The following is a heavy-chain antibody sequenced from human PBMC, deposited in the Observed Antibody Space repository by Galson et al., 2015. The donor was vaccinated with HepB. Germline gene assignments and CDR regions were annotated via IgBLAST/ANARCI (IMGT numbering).Heavy chain of an antibody. J-gene: IGHJ3*02. CDR1: GYSFTSYW. Sequence: QSGAEVKKPGESLRTSCKGSGYSFTSYWISWVRQMPGKGLEWMGRIDPSDSYTNYSPSFQGHVTISADKSISTAYLQWSSLKASDTAMYYCARHGGDYDFWSGNAFDIWGQGTMVTVSS. CDR2: IDPSDSYT. V-gene: IGHV5-10-1*01. D-gene: IGHD3-3*01. CDR3: ARHGGDYDFWSGNAFDI.